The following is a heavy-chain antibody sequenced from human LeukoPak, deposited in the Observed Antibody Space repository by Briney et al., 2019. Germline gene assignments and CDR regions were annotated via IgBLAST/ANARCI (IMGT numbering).Heavy chain of an antibody. J-gene: IGHJ4*02. CDR3: ARWGSGWYYFDY. V-gene: IGHV4-34*01. CDR1: GVSFSGYY. CDR2: INHSGST. D-gene: IGHD6-19*01. Sequence: SETLSLTCAVYGVSFSGYYWSWIRQPPGKGLEWIGEINHSGSTNYNPSLKSRVTISVDTSKNQFSLKLSSVTAADTAVYYCARWGSGWYYFDYWGQGTLVTVS.